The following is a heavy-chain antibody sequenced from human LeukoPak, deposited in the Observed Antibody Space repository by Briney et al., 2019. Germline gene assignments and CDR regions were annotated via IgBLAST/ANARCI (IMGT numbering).Heavy chain of an antibody. CDR3: ARRVRIHFDY. CDR2: VNHSGST. J-gene: IGHJ4*02. Sequence: PSETLSLTCAVYGGSFSGYYWTWIRQPPGKGLEWIGEVNHSGSTTYTPSLKSRVTISVDTSKNQFSLNLSSVTAADTAVYYCARRVRIHFDYWGQGSLVTVSS. CDR1: GGSFSGYY. V-gene: IGHV4-34*01.